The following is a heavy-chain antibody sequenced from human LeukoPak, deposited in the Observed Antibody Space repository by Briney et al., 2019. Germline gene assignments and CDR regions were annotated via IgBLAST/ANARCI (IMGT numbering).Heavy chain of an antibody. J-gene: IGHJ3*01. D-gene: IGHD3-22*01. Sequence: ASVKVSCKASGYTFTTYGISWVRQAPGQGLEWMGWVSVNNGNTNYSQKLQGRVTMTTDTSTNTAYMELRSMRSDDTAVYYCARDFYNSGTTWYDVFDVWGQGTMVTVSS. CDR1: GYTFTTYG. V-gene: IGHV1-18*01. CDR2: VSVNNGNT. CDR3: ARDFYNSGTTWYDVFDV.